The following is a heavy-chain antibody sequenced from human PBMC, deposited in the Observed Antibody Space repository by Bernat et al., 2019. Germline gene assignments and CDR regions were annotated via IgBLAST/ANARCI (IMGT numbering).Heavy chain of an antibody. V-gene: IGHV3-23*01. CDR1: GFTFSSYA. D-gene: IGHD3-22*01. CDR3: AKGLILIVVDNY. J-gene: IGHJ4*02. Sequence: EVHLLESGGGLVQPGGSLRLSCAASGFTFSSYAMSWVRQAPGMGLEWVSTITGSGGITYYAYSVKGRFTISRDNSKNTLYLQMHSLRAEDTAVYYCAKGLILIVVDNYWGQGTLVTVSS. CDR2: ITGSGGIT.